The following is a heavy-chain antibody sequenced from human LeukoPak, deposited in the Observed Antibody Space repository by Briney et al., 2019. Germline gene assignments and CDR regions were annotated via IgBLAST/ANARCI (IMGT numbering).Heavy chain of an antibody. Sequence: GASVKVSSMASGYTFTGYYMHWVRQAPGQGLEWMGWINPNSGGTNYAQKFQGRVTMTSDTSISTAYMELSRLRSDDTAVYYCARSYQLLYLDYWGQGTLVTVSS. CDR1: GYTFTGYY. CDR3: ARSYQLLYLDY. J-gene: IGHJ4*02. D-gene: IGHD2-2*01. V-gene: IGHV1-2*02. CDR2: INPNSGGT.